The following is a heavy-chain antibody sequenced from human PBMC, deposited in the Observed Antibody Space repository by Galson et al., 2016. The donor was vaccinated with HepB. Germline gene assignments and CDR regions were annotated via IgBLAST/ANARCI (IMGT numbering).Heavy chain of an antibody. CDR1: GGSLSTRNW. J-gene: IGHJ4*02. CDR3: ANLGYCSGGDCYSVD. Sequence: SETLSLTCAVSGGSLSTRNWWSWIRQTPGKGLEWIGEIYHTGTTNYNPSLKCRITVSLDKSKNQFSLKLNSVTAADTAVYYCANLGYCSGGDCYSVDWGQGTMVTVSS. D-gene: IGHD2-15*01. CDR2: IYHTGTT. V-gene: IGHV4-4*02.